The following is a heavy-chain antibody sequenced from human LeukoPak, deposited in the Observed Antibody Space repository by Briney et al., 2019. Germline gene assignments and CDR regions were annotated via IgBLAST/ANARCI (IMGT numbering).Heavy chain of an antibody. CDR1: GGSIISYH. J-gene: IGHJ4*02. D-gene: IGHD4-17*01. CDR3: ARDSSTVTTRHFDY. CDR2: VYYTGST. V-gene: IGHV4-59*01. Sequence: PSETLSLTCTVSGGSIISYHWSWIRQPPGKGLECIGYVYYTGSTYYNPSLKSRVTLSVDTSRNQFSLKLNSVTAADTAVYYCARDSSTVTTRHFDYWGQGTLVTVSS.